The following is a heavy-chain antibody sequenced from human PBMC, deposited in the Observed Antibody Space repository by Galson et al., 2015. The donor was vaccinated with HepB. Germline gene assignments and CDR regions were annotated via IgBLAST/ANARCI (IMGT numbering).Heavy chain of an antibody. J-gene: IGHJ3*02. CDR1: SGSITSHC. V-gene: IGHV4-59*11. CDR3: AREVPGSNDFDI. D-gene: IGHD1-1*01. Sequence: TLSLTCTLSSGSITSHCCSWIRQHPGKGLEWIVYIYYSGSTKYNTSLKSRVTISVDTSKNQFTLKLSSVTAADTAVFYCAREVPGSNDFDIWGQGTMVTVSS. CDR2: IYYSGST.